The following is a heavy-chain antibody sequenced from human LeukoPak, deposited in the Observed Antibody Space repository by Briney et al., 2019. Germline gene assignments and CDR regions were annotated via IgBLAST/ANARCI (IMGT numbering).Heavy chain of an antibody. D-gene: IGHD5-24*01. V-gene: IGHV4-39*01. CDR1: GGSISWTSYY. Sequence: SETLSLTCTVSGGSISWTSYYWGWLRQPPGKGLELIGSFYYNGSTYYSPSLKSRATISAETSKNQFSLKLSSVTAADTAVFYCARHGMATIINWGQGTLVTVSS. J-gene: IGHJ4*02. CDR3: ARHGMATIIN. CDR2: FYYNGST.